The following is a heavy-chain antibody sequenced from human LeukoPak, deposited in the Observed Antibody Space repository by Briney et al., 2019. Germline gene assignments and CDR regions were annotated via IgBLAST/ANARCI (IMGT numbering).Heavy chain of an antibody. D-gene: IGHD4-23*01. V-gene: IGHV4-39*07. CDR1: GGSISSSSHY. CDR3: ARDKSGGDYGGNSY. Sequence: SETLSLTCTVSGGSISSSSHYWGWIRQPPGKGLEWIGSIYYSGSTFLNPSLKSRVTISVDTSKNQFSLKLNSVTAADTAVYYCARDKSGGDYGGNSYWGQGTLVTVSS. J-gene: IGHJ4*02. CDR2: IYYSGST.